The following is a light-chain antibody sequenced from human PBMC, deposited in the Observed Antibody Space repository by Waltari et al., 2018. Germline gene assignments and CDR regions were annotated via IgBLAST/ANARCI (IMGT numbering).Light chain of an antibody. CDR2: DVS. V-gene: IGLV2-11*01. CDR1: SSDVGGYHY. J-gene: IGLJ3*02. Sequence: QSALTQPRSVSGSPGQSVTISCTGTSSDVGGYHYVSWYQQQPGKPPKLMIYDVSQRPSGVPDRFSGSKSGNTASLTISGLQAEDEADYYCCSYAGSYTYVFGGGTKLTVL. CDR3: CSYAGSYTYV.